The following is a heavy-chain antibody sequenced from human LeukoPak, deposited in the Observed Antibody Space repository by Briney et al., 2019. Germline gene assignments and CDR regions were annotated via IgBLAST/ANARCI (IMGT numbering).Heavy chain of an antibody. CDR2: ISGDGGST. J-gene: IGHJ4*02. D-gene: IGHD2-15*01. Sequence: GGSLRLSCAASGFTFDDYAMHWVRQAPGKGLEWVSPISGDGGSTYYADSVKGRFTISRDNSKNSLYLQMNSLRTEDTALYYCAKETIPYCSGGSCTMGYFDYWGQGTLVTVSS. V-gene: IGHV3-43*02. CDR1: GFTFDDYA. CDR3: AKETIPYCSGGSCTMGYFDY.